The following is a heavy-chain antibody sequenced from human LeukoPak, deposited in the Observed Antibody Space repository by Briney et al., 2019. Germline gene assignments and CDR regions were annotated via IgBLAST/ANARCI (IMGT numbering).Heavy chain of an antibody. J-gene: IGHJ4*02. D-gene: IGHD6-6*01. Sequence: ASVKVSCKASGYIFSTYYIHCVRQAPGQGLEWMGIINPSGGSTDYAQKFQGRVTMTRDMSTGTVYMELSSLRSEDTAVYYCARVASIGAIGDHWGQGTLVTVSS. V-gene: IGHV1-46*01. CDR2: INPSGGST. CDR3: ARVASIGAIGDH. CDR1: GYIFSTYY.